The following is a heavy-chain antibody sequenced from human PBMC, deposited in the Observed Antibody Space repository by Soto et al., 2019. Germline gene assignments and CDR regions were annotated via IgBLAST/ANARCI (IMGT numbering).Heavy chain of an antibody. J-gene: IGHJ4*02. V-gene: IGHV1-69*01. CDR2: IIPIFGTA. CDR1: GGTFSSYA. Sequence: QVQLVQSGAEVKKPGSSVKVSCKASGGTFSSYAISWVRQAPGQGLEWMGGIIPIFGTANYAQKFQGRVTITADESTSKAYMQLSSLRYEDTAVYYSTGCSGSHACAGHWGQGTLVTDSS. CDR3: TGCSGSHACAGH. D-gene: IGHD3-10*02.